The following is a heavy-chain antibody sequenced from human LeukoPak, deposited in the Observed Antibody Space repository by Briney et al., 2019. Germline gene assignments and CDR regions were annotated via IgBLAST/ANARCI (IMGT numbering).Heavy chain of an antibody. J-gene: IGHJ5*02. CDR2: MNPNSGDT. CDR3: ARGDYYGSPKVVAA. Sequence: ASVKVSCKASGYTFTSYDINWVRQATGQGLEWMGWMNPNSGDTGYAQNFQGRVTMTRDTSISTAYMELSSLRSDDTAVFYCARGDYYGSPKVVAAWGQGTLVTVSS. D-gene: IGHD3-10*01. CDR1: GYTFTSYD. V-gene: IGHV1-8*01.